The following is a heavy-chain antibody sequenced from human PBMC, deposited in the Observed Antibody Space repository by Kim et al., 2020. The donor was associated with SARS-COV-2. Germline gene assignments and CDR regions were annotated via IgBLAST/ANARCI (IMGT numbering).Heavy chain of an antibody. J-gene: IGHJ4*02. V-gene: IGHV3-7*01. D-gene: IGHD3-10*01. Sequence: YVDSVRGRLTMYRDNAKNTLYLQMSSRRTEDTAIYYCAAIDTVQVPGGIWGQGTLVTVSS. CDR3: AAIDTVQVPGGI.